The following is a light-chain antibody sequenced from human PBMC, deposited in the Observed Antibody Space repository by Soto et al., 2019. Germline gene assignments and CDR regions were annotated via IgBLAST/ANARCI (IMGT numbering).Light chain of an antibody. Sequence: VLTQPASVSGSPGQSITISCTGTSSDVGNYNLVSWYQQHPGKAPKLMIYEGSKRPSGVSNRFSGSKSGNTASLTISGLQAEDEADYYCCSYAGSSTFVFGTGTKVTVL. V-gene: IGLV2-23*01. CDR3: CSYAGSSTFV. CDR2: EGS. J-gene: IGLJ1*01. CDR1: SSDVGNYNL.